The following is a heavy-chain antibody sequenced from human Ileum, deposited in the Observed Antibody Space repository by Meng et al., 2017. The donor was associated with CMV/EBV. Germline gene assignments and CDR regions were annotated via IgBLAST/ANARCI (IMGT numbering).Heavy chain of an antibody. D-gene: IGHD2/OR15-2a*01. CDR1: GFTFVNAW. J-gene: IGHJ4*02. CDR2: IKQDGSEK. Sequence: GESLKISCAASGFTFVNAWMTWVRQAPGKGLEWVANIKQDGSEKYYVDSVKGRFTISRDNAENSLYLQMDSLRAEDTAVYYCASISYWGQGTLVTVSS. CDR3: ASISY. V-gene: IGHV3-7*01.